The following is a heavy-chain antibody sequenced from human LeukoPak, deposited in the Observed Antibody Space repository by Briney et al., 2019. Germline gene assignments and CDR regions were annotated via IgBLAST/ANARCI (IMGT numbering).Heavy chain of an antibody. CDR1: GGTFSSYA. V-gene: IGHV1-69*05. J-gene: IGHJ6*03. CDR2: IIPIFGTA. D-gene: IGHD1-14*01. Sequence: SVKVSCKASGGTFSSYAISWVRQAPGQGLEWMGGIIPIFGTANYAQKLQGRVTITTDESTSTAYMELSSLRSEDTAVYYCARLTGINYYMDVWGKGTTVTVSS. CDR3: ARLTGINYYMDV.